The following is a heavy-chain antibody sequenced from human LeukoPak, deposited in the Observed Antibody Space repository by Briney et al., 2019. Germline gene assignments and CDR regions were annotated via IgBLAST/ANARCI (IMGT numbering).Heavy chain of an antibody. V-gene: IGHV1-69*13. CDR1: GGTFSSYA. CDR2: IIPIFGTA. Sequence: SVKVSCKASGGTFSSYAISWVRQAPGQGLEWMGGIIPIFGTANYARKFQGRVTITADESTSTAYMELSSLRSEDTAVYYCAREYYDSSGYYRINYYYYGMDVWGQGTTVTVSS. D-gene: IGHD3-22*01. J-gene: IGHJ6*02. CDR3: AREYYDSSGYYRINYYYYGMDV.